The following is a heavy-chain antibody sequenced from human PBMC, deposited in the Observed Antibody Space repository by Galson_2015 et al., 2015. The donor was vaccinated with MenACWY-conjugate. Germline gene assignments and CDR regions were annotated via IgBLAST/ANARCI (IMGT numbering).Heavy chain of an antibody. J-gene: IGHJ4*02. CDR3: ARDGSGWVIDF. CDR1: GFTFSHYS. CDR2: IGSVTSTI. D-gene: IGHD6-19*01. Sequence: SLRLSCAASGFTFSHYSMYWVRQAPGKGLEWVSYIGSVTSTIYYRDSVKGRFTISRDNAKNSLYLQMSSLRAEDTAVYYCARDGSGWVIDFWGQGTLVTVSS. V-gene: IGHV3-48*04.